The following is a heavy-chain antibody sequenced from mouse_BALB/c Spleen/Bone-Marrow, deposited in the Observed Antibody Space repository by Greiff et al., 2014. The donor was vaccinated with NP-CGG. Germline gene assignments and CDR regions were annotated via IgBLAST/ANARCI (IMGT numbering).Heavy chain of an antibody. CDR3: ARQITTVDYAMDY. CDR2: INPSTGYT. V-gene: IGHV1-7*01. Sequence: QVQLQQPGAELAKPGASVKMSCKASGYTFTSYWMHWVKQRPGQGLEWIGYINPSTGYTEYNQKFKDKATLTADKSPSTAYMQLSGLTSEDSAVYYCARQITTVDYAMDYWGQGTSVTVSS. D-gene: IGHD1-1*01. CDR1: GYTFTSYW. J-gene: IGHJ4*01.